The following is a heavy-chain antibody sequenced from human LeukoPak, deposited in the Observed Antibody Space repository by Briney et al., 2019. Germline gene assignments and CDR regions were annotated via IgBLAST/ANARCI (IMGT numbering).Heavy chain of an antibody. CDR3: ARDRRYFDTGGLGGPDY. Sequence: GGSLRLSCEASRFTFRDYYMSWIRQAPGKGLEWVSYISSSGSNVYYADSVKGRFTISRDNAKNSLYLQMNSLRAEDTAVYYCARDRRYFDTGGLGGPDYWGQGTLITVSS. CDR2: ISSSGSNV. D-gene: IGHD2-8*02. J-gene: IGHJ4*02. V-gene: IGHV3-11*01. CDR1: RFTFRDYY.